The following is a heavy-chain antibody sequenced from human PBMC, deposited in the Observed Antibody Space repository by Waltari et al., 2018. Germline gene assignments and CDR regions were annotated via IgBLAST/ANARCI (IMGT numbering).Heavy chain of an antibody. Sequence: EVHLVESGGGLVQPGGSLRLSCEASEFTFSLYWMHWVRQVPGKGLEWVSRSNSDGSSISYADSVKGRFTISKDNARNTVYLQMNSLRAEDTAIYYCARGARRTSQTTGWWYFDLWGRGTLLTVSS. CDR1: EFTFSLYW. J-gene: IGHJ2*01. CDR2: SNSDGSSI. CDR3: ARGARRTSQTTGWWYFDL. D-gene: IGHD4-17*01. V-gene: IGHV3-74*01.